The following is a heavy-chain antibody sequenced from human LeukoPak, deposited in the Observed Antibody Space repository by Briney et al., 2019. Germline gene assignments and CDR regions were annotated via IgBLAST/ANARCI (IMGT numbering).Heavy chain of an antibody. D-gene: IGHD1-26*01. CDR2: INWNSARI. CDR1: GFTFDDYA. J-gene: IGHJ4*02. V-gene: IGHV3-9*01. Sequence: PGGSLRLSCAASGFTFDDYAMHWVRQGPGTGLEWVSGINWNSARIVYADSVKGRFTISRDNAKNSLFLEMNSLRPEDGALYYCVKDRASLPGATTGFDYWGQGTLVTVSS. CDR3: VKDRASLPGATTGFDY.